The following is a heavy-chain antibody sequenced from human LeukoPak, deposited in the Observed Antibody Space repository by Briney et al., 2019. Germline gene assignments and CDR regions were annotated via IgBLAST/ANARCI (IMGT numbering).Heavy chain of an antibody. CDR3: ARDREQLSD. CDR1: GFTFSTYG. D-gene: IGHD6-6*01. V-gene: IGHV3-33*01. J-gene: IGHJ4*02. Sequence: GGSLRLSCAASGFTFSTYGMHWVRQAPGKGLEWVAVIWSDGSNKYYADSLKGRFTISRDNSKNTLYLQMNSLRDEDTAVYYCARDREQLSDWGQGTLVTVSS. CDR2: IWSDGSNK.